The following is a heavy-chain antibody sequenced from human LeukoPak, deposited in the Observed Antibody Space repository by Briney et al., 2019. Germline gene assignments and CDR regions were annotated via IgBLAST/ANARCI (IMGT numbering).Heavy chain of an antibody. J-gene: IGHJ4*02. CDR1: GGSFSGYY. V-gene: IGHV4-34*01. CDR3: ARAPYYYGSGAFDY. CDR2: INHSGST. Sequence: SETLSLTCAVYGGSFSGYYWSWIRQPPGKGLEWIGGINHSGSTNYNPSLKSRVTISVDTSKNQFSLKLSSVTAADTAVYYCARAPYYYGSGAFDYWGQGTLVTVSS. D-gene: IGHD3-10*01.